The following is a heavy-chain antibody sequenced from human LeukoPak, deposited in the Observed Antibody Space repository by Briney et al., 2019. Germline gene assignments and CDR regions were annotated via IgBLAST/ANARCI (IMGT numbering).Heavy chain of an antibody. V-gene: IGHV1-2*02. Sequence: ASVKVSCKASGYTXTGYYIHWVRQAPGQGLEWVAWINPNSGDTHYAQNFQGRVTMTRDTSISTASMDLSRLRSDDTAVYYCARAPKNDAYDIWGRGTMVTVSS. CDR1: GYTXTGYY. J-gene: IGHJ3*02. CDR3: ARAPKNDAYDI. CDR2: INPNSGDT.